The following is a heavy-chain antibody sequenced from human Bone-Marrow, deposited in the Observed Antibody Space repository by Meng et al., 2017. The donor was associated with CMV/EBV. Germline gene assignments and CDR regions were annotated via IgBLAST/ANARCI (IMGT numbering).Heavy chain of an antibody. CDR1: GGSISSSSDY. CDR2: IYYRGST. V-gene: IGHV4-39*01. D-gene: IGHD3-16*01. J-gene: IGHJ4*02. CDR3: ASEGGDVDY. Sequence: SLTCTVSGGSISSSSDYGRWIRQPPGKGLEWIGSIYYRGSTYYNPSLKSRVTISVDTSKNQFSLKLSAVTAADTAVYYCASEGGDVDYWGQGTLVTVSS.